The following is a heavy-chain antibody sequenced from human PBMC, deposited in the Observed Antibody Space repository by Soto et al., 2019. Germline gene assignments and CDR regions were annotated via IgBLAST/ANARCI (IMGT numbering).Heavy chain of an antibody. CDR3: ASQRNLGAHDY. CDR2: VRQDGSVK. Sequence: GGSLRLSWAASGFTFTNYLMSGVRQAPGKGLEWVANVRQDGSVKYYVDSIKGRFTISRDNARNLVFLEMNGLRVEDTAMYFCASQRNLGAHDYWGQGTLVTVSS. V-gene: IGHV3-7*01. D-gene: IGHD1-1*01. J-gene: IGHJ4*02. CDR1: GFTFTNYL.